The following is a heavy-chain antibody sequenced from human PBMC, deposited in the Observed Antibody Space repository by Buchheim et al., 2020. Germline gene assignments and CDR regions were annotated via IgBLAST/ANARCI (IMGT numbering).Heavy chain of an antibody. D-gene: IGHD3-10*01. J-gene: IGHJ4*02. CDR2: IYREGTTI. Sequence: EVQLVESGGGLVQPGGSLRLSCSAPGFPFSIYWMHWVRQAPGKGLAWVSHIYREGTTINYADSVRGRFTLSSHTGKNTLYLPMNNLRAEDTAVYYCVRDMYGSGDYWGQGTL. V-gene: IGHV3-74*01. CDR1: GFPFSIYW. CDR3: VRDMYGSGDY.